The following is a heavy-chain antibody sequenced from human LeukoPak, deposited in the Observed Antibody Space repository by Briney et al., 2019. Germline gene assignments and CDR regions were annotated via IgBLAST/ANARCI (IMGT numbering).Heavy chain of an antibody. D-gene: IGHD4-23*01. Sequence: GRSLRLSCAASGFTFSSYAMHWVRQAPGKGLEWVAVISYDGSNKYYADSVKGRFTISRDNSKNTLYLQMNSLRAEDTAVYYCAKDGIYGGNSFDYWGQGTLVTVSS. J-gene: IGHJ4*02. CDR3: AKDGIYGGNSFDY. CDR1: GFTFSSYA. CDR2: ISYDGSNK. V-gene: IGHV3-30-3*01.